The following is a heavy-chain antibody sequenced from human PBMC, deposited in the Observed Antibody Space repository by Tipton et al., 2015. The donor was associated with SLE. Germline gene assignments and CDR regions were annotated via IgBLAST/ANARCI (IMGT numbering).Heavy chain of an antibody. Sequence: SLRLSCAASGFTFKRFGMHWVRQAPGKGLEWVAVIWNDGSKTYYADSVKGRFTISRDNSKNTLYLQMNSLRTEDTAVYYCAIGLLGTKEAYWGQGTLVTVSS. D-gene: IGHD5-12*01. V-gene: IGHV3-33*01. CDR1: GFTFKRFG. J-gene: IGHJ4*02. CDR3: AIGLLGTKEAY. CDR2: IWNDGSKT.